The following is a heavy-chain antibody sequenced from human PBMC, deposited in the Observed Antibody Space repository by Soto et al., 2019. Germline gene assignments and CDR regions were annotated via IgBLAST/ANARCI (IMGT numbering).Heavy chain of an antibody. D-gene: IGHD3-3*01. CDR2: ISSSSSTI. J-gene: IGHJ6*03. CDR1: GVTISSYS. Sequence: LRVWCRVAGVTISSYSMNWVRQAPGKGLEWVSYISSSSSTIYYADSVKGRFTISRDNAKNSLYLQMNSLRAEDTAVYYCARVLQPLYYYYYMDVWGKGTTVTVSS. V-gene: IGHV3-48*01. CDR3: ARVLQPLYYYYYMDV.